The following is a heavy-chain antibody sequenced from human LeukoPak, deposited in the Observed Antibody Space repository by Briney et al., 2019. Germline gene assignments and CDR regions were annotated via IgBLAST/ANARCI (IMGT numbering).Heavy chain of an antibody. V-gene: IGHV1-8*01. Sequence: GASVKVSCKASGYTFTSYDINWVRQATGQGLEWMGWMNPNSGNTGYAQKFQGRVTMTRNTSISTAYMELSSLRSEDAAVYYCARWGGKARPRIFVYWGQGTLVTVSS. CDR3: ARWGGKARPRIFVY. J-gene: IGHJ4*02. D-gene: IGHD6-6*01. CDR2: MNPNSGNT. CDR1: GYTFTSYD.